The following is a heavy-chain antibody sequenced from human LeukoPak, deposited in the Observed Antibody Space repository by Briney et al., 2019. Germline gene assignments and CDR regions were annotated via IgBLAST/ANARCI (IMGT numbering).Heavy chain of an antibody. Sequence: SETLSLTCTVSGGSISSSSYYWGWIRQPPGKGLEWIGSIYYSGSTYYNPSLKSRVTISVDTSKNQFSLKLSSVTAADTAVYYCARGDYYGSGSYRIVFFDYWGQGTLVTVSS. D-gene: IGHD3-10*01. CDR1: GGSISSSSYY. CDR2: IYYSGST. CDR3: ARGDYYGSGSYRIVFFDY. V-gene: IGHV4-39*01. J-gene: IGHJ4*02.